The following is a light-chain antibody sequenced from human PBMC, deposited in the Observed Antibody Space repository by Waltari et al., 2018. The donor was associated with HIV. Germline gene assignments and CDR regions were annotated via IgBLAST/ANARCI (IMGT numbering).Light chain of an antibody. CDR3: CSYAGSSTYVV. J-gene: IGLJ2*01. Sequence: QSALTQPASVSGSPGQSITISCTGTSSDVGIYNLVSWYQQHPGKAPKLMIYEVSNRTSGVSNRFSGSKSGNTASLTISGLQAEDEADYYCCSYAGSSTYVVFGGGTKLTVL. V-gene: IGLV2-23*02. CDR1: SSDVGIYNL. CDR2: EVS.